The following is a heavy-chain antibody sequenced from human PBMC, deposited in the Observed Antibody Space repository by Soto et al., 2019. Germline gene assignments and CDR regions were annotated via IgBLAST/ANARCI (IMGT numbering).Heavy chain of an antibody. Sequence: GSLRLSCAASGFTFSTYWMHWIRQVPGKGLEWVSRINSDASHTYYADSVKGRFTISRDNAKNTLHLEMNSLRAEDTAVYYCVRDRNCIPTRCYGNCFDPWGQGTLVTVSS. CDR3: VRDRNCIPTRCYGNCFDP. D-gene: IGHD2-2*01. CDR1: GFTFSTYW. CDR2: INSDASHT. V-gene: IGHV3-74*01. J-gene: IGHJ5*02.